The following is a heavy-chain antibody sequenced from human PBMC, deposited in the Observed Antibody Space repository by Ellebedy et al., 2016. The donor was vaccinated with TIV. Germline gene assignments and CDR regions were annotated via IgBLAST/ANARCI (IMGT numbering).Heavy chain of an antibody. V-gene: IGHV3-30*03. CDR3: ARNSGYDRDPTTPEY. J-gene: IGHJ4*02. CDR1: GFTFSSYG. CDR2: ISSEGTNE. D-gene: IGHD5-12*01. Sequence: GESLKISCAASGFTFSSYGMQWVRQAPGKGLEWVAYISSEGTNEYFADSLKGRFTISRDNTKNTLYLQMSSLRGEDTAVYFCARNSGYDRDPTTPEYWGQGTLVTVSS.